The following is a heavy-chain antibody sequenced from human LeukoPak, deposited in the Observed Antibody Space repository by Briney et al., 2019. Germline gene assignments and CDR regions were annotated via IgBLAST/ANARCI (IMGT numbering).Heavy chain of an antibody. J-gene: IGHJ4*02. D-gene: IGHD5-18*01. V-gene: IGHV4-34*01. CDR1: GGSFSGYY. CDR3: ASSLVRADMVTGIDY. Sequence: SETLSLTCAVYGGSFSGYYWIWIRQPPGKGLEWFGEINRSGSTTYNPSLKSRVTISLDTSKNQFSLKLSSVTAADTAVYYCASSLVRADMVTGIDYWGQGTLVTVSS. CDR2: INRSGST.